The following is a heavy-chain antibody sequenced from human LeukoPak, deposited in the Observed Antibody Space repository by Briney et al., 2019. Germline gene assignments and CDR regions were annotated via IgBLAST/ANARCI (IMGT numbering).Heavy chain of an antibody. J-gene: IGHJ4*02. Sequence: HPGGSLRLSCAASGFTFSSYSMNWVRQAPGKGLEWVSYISSSSSTIYYADSVKGRFTISRDNAKNSLYLQMNSLRAEDTAVYYCAGELYYYDSQFDYWGQGTLVTVSS. D-gene: IGHD3-10*01. V-gene: IGHV3-48*01. CDR1: GFTFSSYS. CDR2: ISSSSSTI. CDR3: AGELYYYDSQFDY.